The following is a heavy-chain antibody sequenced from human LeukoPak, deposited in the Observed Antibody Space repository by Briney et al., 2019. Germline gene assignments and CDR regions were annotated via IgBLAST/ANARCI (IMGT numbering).Heavy chain of an antibody. CDR3: TRIAGAGNFDY. D-gene: IGHD6-13*01. V-gene: IGHV3-48*03. J-gene: IGHJ4*02. Sequence: PGGSLRLSCAASGFTLRSYKMNWVRQAPGKGLEWVSYISSSATTIYYADSVKGRFTISRDNAKNSLFLQMNSLRAEDTALYYWTRIAGAGNFDYWGQGALVTVSS. CDR2: ISSSATTI. CDR1: GFTLRSYK.